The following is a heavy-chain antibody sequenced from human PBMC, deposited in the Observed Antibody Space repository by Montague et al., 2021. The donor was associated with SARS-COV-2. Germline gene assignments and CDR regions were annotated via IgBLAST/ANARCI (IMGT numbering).Heavy chain of an antibody. D-gene: IGHD1-26*01. CDR3: ASGDDNGSGYLDV. V-gene: IGHV4-34*01. J-gene: IGHJ6*03. Sequence: SETLSLTCAVFDGSFSDFYWSWIRQPPGEGLEWIGEINHSGTTYXNPSLKSRVTISVDTSKNQFSLKLNSVTAADAAVYYCASGDDNGSGYLDVWGKGTAVTVSS. CDR2: INHSGTT. CDR1: DGSFSDFY.